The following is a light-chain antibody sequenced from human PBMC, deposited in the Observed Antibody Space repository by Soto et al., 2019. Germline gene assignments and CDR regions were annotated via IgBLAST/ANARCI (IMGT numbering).Light chain of an antibody. Sequence: DIQMTQSPPSLSVSVGDRVTITCRASQSVSRRLSWYQQQPGKAPKLLIYAASRLQSGVPARFSGSGSGTDFTLVISSLEPEDFATYYCQQSYSRVTFGQGTKVEIK. J-gene: IGKJ1*01. CDR3: QQSYSRVT. V-gene: IGKV1-39*01. CDR2: AAS. CDR1: QSVSRR.